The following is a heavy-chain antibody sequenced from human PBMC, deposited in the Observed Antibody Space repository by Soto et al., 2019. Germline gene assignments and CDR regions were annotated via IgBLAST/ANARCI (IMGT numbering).Heavy chain of an antibody. CDR3: ARSRGYDFWSGYYIAHNYYYYGMDV. V-gene: IGHV1-69*13. Sequence: SVKVSCKASGYTFSSYAISWVRQAPGQGLEWMGGIIPIFGTANYAQKFQGRVTITADESTSTAYMELSSLRSEDTAVYYCARSRGYDFWSGYYIAHNYYYYGMDVWGQGTTVTVSS. CDR1: GYTFSSYA. D-gene: IGHD3-3*01. J-gene: IGHJ6*02. CDR2: IIPIFGTA.